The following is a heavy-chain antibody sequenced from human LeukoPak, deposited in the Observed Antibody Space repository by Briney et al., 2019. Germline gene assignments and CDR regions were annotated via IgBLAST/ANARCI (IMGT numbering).Heavy chain of an antibody. CDR1: GGAISTYY. Sequence: PSETLSLTCSVSGGAISTYYWNWIRQSLGQGLEWIGHISYGTTDYNPSLKSRVTISADTSKNQISLTLTSVTADDTAVYYCARDKAHTYGYYFDPWGQGTQVLVSS. V-gene: IGHV4-59*01. J-gene: IGHJ4*02. D-gene: IGHD5-18*01. CDR2: ISYGTT. CDR3: ARDKAHTYGYYFDP.